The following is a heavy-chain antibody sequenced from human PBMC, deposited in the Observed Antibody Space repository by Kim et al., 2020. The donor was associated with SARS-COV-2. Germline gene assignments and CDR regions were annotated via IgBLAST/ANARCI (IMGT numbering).Heavy chain of an antibody. V-gene: IGHV3-23*01. D-gene: IGHD5-18*01. Sequence: GGSLRLSCAASGFTFSSYAMSWVRQAPGKGLEWVSTISVSGGSTYYADSVKGRFTISRDNSKNTLYLQMNVLRAEDTAVYYCAKGEYSYGYLFDYWGQGTLVTVSS. CDR1: GFTFSSYA. J-gene: IGHJ4*02. CDR3: AKGEYSYGYLFDY. CDR2: ISVSGGST.